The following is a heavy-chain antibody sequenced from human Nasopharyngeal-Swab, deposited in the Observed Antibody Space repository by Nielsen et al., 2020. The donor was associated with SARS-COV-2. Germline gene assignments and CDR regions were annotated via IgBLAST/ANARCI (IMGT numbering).Heavy chain of an antibody. J-gene: IGHJ4*02. CDR3: ARGPFYFWSGRHYFDY. CDR2: IIPIFGTA. Sequence: SVKVSCKASGGTFSSYAISWVRQAPGQGLEWMGGIIPIFGTANYAQKFQGRVTITADDSTSTAYMELSSLRSEDTAVYYCARGPFYFWSGRHYFDYWGQGTMVTVSS. V-gene: IGHV1-69*13. D-gene: IGHD3-3*01. CDR1: GGTFSSYA.